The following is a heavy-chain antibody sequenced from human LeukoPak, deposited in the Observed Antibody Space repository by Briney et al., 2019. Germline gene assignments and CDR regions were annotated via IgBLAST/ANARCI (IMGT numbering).Heavy chain of an antibody. D-gene: IGHD3-22*01. J-gene: IGHJ4*02. CDR2: INHSGST. V-gene: IGHV4-34*01. CDR3: ARGSENYYDSSGLDY. Sequence: PPETLSLTCAVYGGSFSGYYWSWIRQPPGKGLEWIGEINHSGSTNYNPSLKSRVTISVDTSKNQFSLKLSSVTAADTAVYYCARGSENYYDSSGLDYWGQGTLVTVSS. CDR1: GGSFSGYY.